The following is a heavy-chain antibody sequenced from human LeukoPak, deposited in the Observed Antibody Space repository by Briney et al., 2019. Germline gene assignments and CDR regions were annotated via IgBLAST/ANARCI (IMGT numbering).Heavy chain of an antibody. Sequence: GGSLRLSCAASGFTFSNYAMHWVRQAPGKGLEWVAVISYDGSNKYYTDSVKDRFTISRDNSKNTLYLQMNSLRAEDTAVYYCARDVNAAPSWLRAGSDHWGQGSLVTVSS. CDR2: ISYDGSNK. V-gene: IGHV3-30*04. D-gene: IGHD3-10*01. CDR3: ARDVNAAPSWLRAGSDH. CDR1: GFTFSNYA. J-gene: IGHJ5*02.